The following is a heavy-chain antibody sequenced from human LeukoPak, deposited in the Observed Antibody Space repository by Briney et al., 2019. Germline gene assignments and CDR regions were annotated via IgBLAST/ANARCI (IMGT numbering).Heavy chain of an antibody. D-gene: IGHD6-19*01. V-gene: IGHV3-30-3*01. Sequence: PGGALRLSCAASGFTFSSYALHWVRQAPGKGLEGVAVISYDGSNKYYADSVKGRFTISRDNSKNTLYLQMNSLRVEDTAVYYCASDSSGWYDEDYWGQGTLVTVSS. CDR3: ASDSSGWYDEDY. CDR2: ISYDGSNK. CDR1: GFTFSSYA. J-gene: IGHJ4*02.